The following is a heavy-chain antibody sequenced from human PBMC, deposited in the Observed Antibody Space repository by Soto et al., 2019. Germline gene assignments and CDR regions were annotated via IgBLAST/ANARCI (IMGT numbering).Heavy chain of an antibody. Sequence: EVQLLESGGGLVQPGGSLRLSCAASAFAFSSSAMSWVRQTPGRALEWVSVISGSGDRTFYADSVKGRVTISRDNSKNTLYLEMSSLRVEDTAVYYCAKGLSGSGTYQYFDPWGQGTLVTVSS. J-gene: IGHJ5*02. D-gene: IGHD3-10*01. CDR3: AKGLSGSGTYQYFDP. CDR2: ISGSGDRT. CDR1: AFAFSSSA. V-gene: IGHV3-23*01.